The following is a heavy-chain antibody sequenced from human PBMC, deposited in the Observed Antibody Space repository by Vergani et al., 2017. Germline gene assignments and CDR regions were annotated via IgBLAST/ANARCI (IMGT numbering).Heavy chain of an antibody. D-gene: IGHD4/OR15-4a*01. J-gene: IGHJ4*02. CDR1: GFTFSSYY. CDR2: INQIGSAK. CDR3: ASHCWNGAY. V-gene: IGHV3-7*01. Sequence: EVQLVESGGGLVQPGGSLRLSCEASGFTFSSYYMSWVRQIPGKGLEWVANINQIGSAKAYADSVKGRFTISRDNARNSLYLQMNSLRAEDTALYYCASHCWNGAYWGQGTMVTVSS.